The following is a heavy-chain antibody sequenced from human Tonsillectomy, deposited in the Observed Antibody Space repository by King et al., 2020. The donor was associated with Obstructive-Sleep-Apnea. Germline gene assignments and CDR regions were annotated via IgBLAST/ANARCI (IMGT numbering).Heavy chain of an antibody. J-gene: IGHJ4*02. Sequence: QLQESGPGLVKPSQTLSLTCTVSGGSISSGDYYWSWIRQPPGKGLEWIGYIYYSGSTYSNPSLKSRVTISVDTSKNQFSLKLSSVTAADTGVYYCARVAYYYDNSGYSVKILDYWGQGTLVTVSS. CDR3: ARVAYYYDNSGYSVKILDY. CDR1: GGSISSGDYY. D-gene: IGHD3-22*01. V-gene: IGHV4-30-4*01. CDR2: IYYSGST.